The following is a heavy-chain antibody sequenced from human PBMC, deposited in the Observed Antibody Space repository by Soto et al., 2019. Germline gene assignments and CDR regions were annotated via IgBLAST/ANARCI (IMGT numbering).Heavy chain of an antibody. D-gene: IGHD1-26*01. CDR1: GGSLSGYS. V-gene: IGHV4-4*07. J-gene: IGHJ4*02. CDR3: ARSGGSFNFDY. CDR2: IYSSGST. Sequence: SETLSLTCPVSGGSLSGYSLSWMRQPAGKGLEWIGRIYSSGSTNYNPSLKSRVTMSVDTSKNQFSPNLISLTAADTAVYYCARSGGSFNFDYWGLGTLVTVSS.